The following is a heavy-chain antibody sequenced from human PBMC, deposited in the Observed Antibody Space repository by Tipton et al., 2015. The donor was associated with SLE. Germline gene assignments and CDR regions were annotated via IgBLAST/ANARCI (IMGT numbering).Heavy chain of an antibody. Sequence: TLSLTCIVSGGSIKNHYWGWIRQAPGMGLEWIGYIYYSGGTNYNPSLKRRVTMSVDTSKNQFSLELTSPTAADTALYYCARNKAVAGTVIEYWGPGTLVTVSS. V-gene: IGHV4-59*11. CDR2: IYYSGGT. D-gene: IGHD6-19*01. CDR3: ARNKAVAGTVIEY. J-gene: IGHJ4*02. CDR1: GGSIKNHY.